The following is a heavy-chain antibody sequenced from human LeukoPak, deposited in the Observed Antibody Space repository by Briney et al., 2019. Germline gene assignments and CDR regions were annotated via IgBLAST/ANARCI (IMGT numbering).Heavy chain of an antibody. CDR1: VITFSSYA. CDR2: ISGSGDST. CDR3: AKDLRLGLRYFDWLLSPFDY. D-gene: IGHD3-9*01. J-gene: IGHJ4*02. Sequence: GGSLRLSCAASVITFSSYAMSWVRQAPGKGLEWVSSISGSGDSTYYADSVKGRFTISRDNSKNTLYLQMNSLRPEDTAVYYCAKDLRLGLRYFDWLLSPFDYWGQGTLVTVSS. V-gene: IGHV3-23*01.